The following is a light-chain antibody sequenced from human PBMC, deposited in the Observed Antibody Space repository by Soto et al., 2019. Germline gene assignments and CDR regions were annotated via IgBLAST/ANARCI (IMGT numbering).Light chain of an antibody. CDR3: CSHAGSYTYV. J-gene: IGLJ1*01. Sequence: QSVLTQPRSVSGSPGQSLTISCTGTSSDVGGYNYVSWYQQYPGKVPKLMIYDVNKRPSGVPDRFSGSKSGNTASLTISGLQDEDEADYYCCSHAGSYTYVFGTGTKLTVL. V-gene: IGLV2-11*01. CDR1: SSDVGGYNY. CDR2: DVN.